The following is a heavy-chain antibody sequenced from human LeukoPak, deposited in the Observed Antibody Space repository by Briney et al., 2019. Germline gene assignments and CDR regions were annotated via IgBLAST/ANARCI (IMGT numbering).Heavy chain of an antibody. CDR3: SRARGSYSFDC. CDR2: TSSSGTTI. V-gene: IGHV3-11*04. CDR1: GFTFSDYY. Sequence: GGSLRLSCAASGFTFSDYYMSWIRQTPGKGLEWISYTSSSGTTIYYADSVKGRFTISRDNAKNSLYLQMSSLRAEDTAVYYCSRARGSYSFDCWGQGTLVPVSS. D-gene: IGHD1-26*01. J-gene: IGHJ4*02.